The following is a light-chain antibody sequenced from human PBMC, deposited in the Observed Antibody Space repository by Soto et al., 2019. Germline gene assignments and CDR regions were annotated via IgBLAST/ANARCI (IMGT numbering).Light chain of an antibody. V-gene: IGLV1-40*01. J-gene: IGLJ2*01. CDR1: SPNIGAGYD. Sequence: QSVLTQPPSVSGAPGQRVTISCTGSSPNIGAGYDVHWYQQLPGTAPKLLIYGNSNRPSGVPDRFSGSKSGTSASLAITGLQAEDEADYYCQSYDSSLSGSSVFGGGTQLTVL. CDR2: GNS. CDR3: QSYDSSLSGSSV.